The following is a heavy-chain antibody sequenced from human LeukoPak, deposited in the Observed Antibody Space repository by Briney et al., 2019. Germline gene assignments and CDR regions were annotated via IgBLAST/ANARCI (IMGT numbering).Heavy chain of an antibody. D-gene: IGHD5-12*01. V-gene: IGHV3-23*01. Sequence: GGSLRLSCAASGFTFRNYAMNWVRQAPGKGLEWVTTISGGGDTTYYADSVKGRFTISRDDSRSTLYLQMNSLRAEDTAKYYCAKCEAGVATTCGGLYYWGQGTLVTVSS. CDR1: GFTFRNYA. J-gene: IGHJ4*02. CDR2: ISGGGDTT. CDR3: AKCEAGVATTCGGLYY.